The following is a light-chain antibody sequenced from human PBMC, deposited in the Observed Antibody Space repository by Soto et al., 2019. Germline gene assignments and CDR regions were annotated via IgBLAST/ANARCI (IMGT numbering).Light chain of an antibody. CDR3: QQYGNSPST. V-gene: IGKV3-20*01. CDR2: AAS. J-gene: IGKJ1*01. Sequence: PGERATLSCRASQSVSSSHFAWYQLKPGQAPRLLMYAASSRATGIPDTINGSGSGTDFTLTISRLEPEDFAVYYCQQYGNSPSTFGQGTKVEIK. CDR1: QSVSSSH.